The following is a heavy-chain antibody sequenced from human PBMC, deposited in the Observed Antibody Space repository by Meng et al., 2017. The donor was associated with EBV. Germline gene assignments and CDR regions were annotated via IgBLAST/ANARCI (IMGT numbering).Heavy chain of an antibody. Sequence: QVQWVQCPAEVKKPGSSVKVSCKTSGGPFRYYAISWVRQAPGQGLEWLGGFLPRLGAPNYAQKFHGRVKITADESTSTHYMDLSSLRSEDTAIYYCASESGRGYTPDYWGQGTLVTVSS. V-gene: IGHV1-69*01. CDR3: ASESGRGYTPDY. J-gene: IGHJ4*02. CDR1: GGPFRYYA. CDR2: FLPRLGAP. D-gene: IGHD3-10*01.